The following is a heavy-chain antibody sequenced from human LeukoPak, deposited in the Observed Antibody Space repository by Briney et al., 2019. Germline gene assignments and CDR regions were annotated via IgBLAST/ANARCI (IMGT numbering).Heavy chain of an antibody. J-gene: IGHJ6*03. D-gene: IGHD6-19*01. Sequence: SETLSLXCTVSGGSISSYYWSWIRRPPGKGLEWIGYIYYSGSTNYNPSLKSRVTISVDTSKNQFSLKLSSVTAADTAVYYCARVGVNSSGLDYYYYYYYMDVWGKGTTVTVSS. CDR1: GGSISSYY. CDR2: IYYSGST. CDR3: ARVGVNSSGLDYYYYYYYMDV. V-gene: IGHV4-59*01.